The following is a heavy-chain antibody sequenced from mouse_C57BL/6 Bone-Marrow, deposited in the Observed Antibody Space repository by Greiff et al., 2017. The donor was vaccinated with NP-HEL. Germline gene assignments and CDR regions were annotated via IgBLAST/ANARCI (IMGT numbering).Heavy chain of an antibody. CDR1: GYTFTDYN. Sequence: VQLQQSGPELVKPGASVKIPCKASGYTFTDYNMDWVKQSHGKSLEWIGDINPNNGGTIYNQKFKGKATLTVDKSSSTAYMELRSLTSEDTAVYYCAREGIYYYGGDWYFDVWGTGTTVTVSS. J-gene: IGHJ1*03. D-gene: IGHD1-1*01. V-gene: IGHV1-18*01. CDR2: INPNNGGT. CDR3: AREGIYYYGGDWYFDV.